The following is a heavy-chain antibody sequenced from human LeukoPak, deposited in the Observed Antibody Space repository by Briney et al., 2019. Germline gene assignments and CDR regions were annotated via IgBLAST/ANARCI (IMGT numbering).Heavy chain of an antibody. CDR1: GFTFNSYW. J-gene: IGHJ5*01. V-gene: IGHV3-48*03. CDR2: ISDSGTTE. D-gene: IGHD2-8*01. CDR3: ARDGTTNRYNWFDS. Sequence: GGSLRLSCAASGFTFNSYWMNWVRQAPGKGLEWISYISDSGTTEYYADSVKGRFTISRDNAKNSLYLQMNSLTGEDTALYYCARDGTTNRYNWFDSWGQGTLVTVSS.